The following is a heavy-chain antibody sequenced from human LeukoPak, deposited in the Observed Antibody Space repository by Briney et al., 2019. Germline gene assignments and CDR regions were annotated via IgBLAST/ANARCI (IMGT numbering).Heavy chain of an antibody. CDR2: INHSGST. J-gene: IGHJ4*02. V-gene: IGHV4-34*01. CDR1: GGSFSGYY. D-gene: IGHD6-13*01. Sequence: NSSETLSLTCAVYGGSFSGYYWSWIRQPPGKGLEWIGEINHSGSTNYDPSLKSRVTISVDTSKNQSSLKLSSVTAADTAVYYCARGSLRDSSSWKNDYWGQGTLVTVSS. CDR3: ARGSLRDSSSWKNDY.